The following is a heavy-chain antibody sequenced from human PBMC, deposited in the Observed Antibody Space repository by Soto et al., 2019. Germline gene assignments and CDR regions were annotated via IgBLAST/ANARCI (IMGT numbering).Heavy chain of an antibody. CDR2: IYYSGST. Sequence: SETLSLTCTVSGGSISSYYWSWIRQPPGKGLEWIGYIYYSGSTNYNPSLKSRVTISVDTSKNQFSLKLSSVTAADTAVYYCARQGGFWSGYTDYYYYMDVWGKGTTVTVSS. J-gene: IGHJ6*03. CDR3: ARQGGFWSGYTDYYYYMDV. CDR1: GGSISSYY. D-gene: IGHD3-3*01. V-gene: IGHV4-59*08.